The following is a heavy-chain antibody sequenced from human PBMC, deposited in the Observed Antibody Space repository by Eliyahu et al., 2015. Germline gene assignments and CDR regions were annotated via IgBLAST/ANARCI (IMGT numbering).Heavy chain of an antibody. CDR2: INHSGST. CDR1: GGSFSGYY. Sequence: QVQLQQWGAGLLKPSETLSLTCAVYGGSFSGYYWXWIRQPPGKGLEWIGEINHSGSTNYNPSLKSRVTISVDTSKNQFSLKLSSVTAADTAVYYCARGRVGDYGDDEYAPVRKNNWFDPWGQGTLVTVSS. D-gene: IGHD4-17*01. CDR3: ARGRVGDYGDDEYAPVRKNNWFDP. J-gene: IGHJ5*02. V-gene: IGHV4-34*01.